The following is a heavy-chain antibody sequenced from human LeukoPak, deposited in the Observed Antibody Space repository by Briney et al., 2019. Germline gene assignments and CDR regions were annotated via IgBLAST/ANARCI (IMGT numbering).Heavy chain of an antibody. V-gene: IGHV4-59*12. D-gene: IGHD6-19*01. CDR2: IYYSGST. CDR1: GGSISNYY. CDR3: ARGYSTGWYPFHY. Sequence: PSETLSLTCTVSGGSISNYYWSWIWHPPGKGLEWIGYIYYSGSTNYNPSLKSRVTISVDTSKNQLSLKLSSVTAADTAVYFCARGYSTGWYPFHYWGQGTLVTVSA. J-gene: IGHJ4*02.